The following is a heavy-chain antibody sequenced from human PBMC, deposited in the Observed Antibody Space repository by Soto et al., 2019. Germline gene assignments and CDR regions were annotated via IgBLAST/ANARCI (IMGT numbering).Heavy chain of an antibody. CDR3: ARGPNLVLRYFDWLSPFDY. J-gene: IGHJ4*02. V-gene: IGHV4-34*01. D-gene: IGHD3-9*01. CDR2: INHSGST. Sequence: SETLSLTCAVYGGSFSGYYWSWIRQPPGKGLEWIGEINHSGSTNYNPSLKSRVTISVDTSKNQFSLKLSSVTAADTAVYYCARGPNLVLRYFDWLSPFDYWGQGTLVTVS. CDR1: GGSFSGYY.